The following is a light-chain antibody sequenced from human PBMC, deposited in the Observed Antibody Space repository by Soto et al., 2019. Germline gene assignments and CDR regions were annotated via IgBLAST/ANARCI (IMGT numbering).Light chain of an antibody. CDR2: GAS. Sequence: EIVLTQSPGTLSLSPGERATLSCRASQSVSSSYLAWYQQKTGQAPRLLIYGASNRATGIPDRFSGSGSGTAVTITISRLEPEDGEVYDCQQYGCSPRTFGPGTKVEIK. CDR1: QSVSSSY. V-gene: IGKV3-20*01. CDR3: QQYGCSPRT. J-gene: IGKJ3*01.